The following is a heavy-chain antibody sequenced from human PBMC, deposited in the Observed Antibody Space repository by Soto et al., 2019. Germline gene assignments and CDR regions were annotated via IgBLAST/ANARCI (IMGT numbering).Heavy chain of an antibody. CDR1: GGSFSGYY. V-gene: IGHV4-34*01. CDR2: INHSGST. D-gene: IGHD5-12*01. CDR3: ASGASSDGYNTFDY. J-gene: IGHJ4*02. Sequence: SETLSLTCAVYGGSFSGYYWSWIRQPPGKGLEWIGEINHSGSTNYNPSLKSRVTISVDTSKNQFSLKLSSVTAADTAVYYCASGASSDGYNTFDYWGQGTLCTVSS.